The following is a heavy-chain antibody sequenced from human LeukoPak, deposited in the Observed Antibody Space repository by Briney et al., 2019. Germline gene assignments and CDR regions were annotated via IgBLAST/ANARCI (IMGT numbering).Heavy chain of an antibody. CDR1: GYSISSGYY. CDR2: IYHSGST. Sequence: SETLSLTCAVSGYSISSGYYWGWIRQPPGRGREWVGSIYHSGSTYYNPSLKSRVTISVDTSKNQLTLKLSSVTAADTAVYYCARDNCSGGSCYSAYNWFDPWGQGTLVTVSS. CDR3: ARDNCSGGSCYSAYNWFDP. V-gene: IGHV4-38-2*02. J-gene: IGHJ5*02. D-gene: IGHD2-15*01.